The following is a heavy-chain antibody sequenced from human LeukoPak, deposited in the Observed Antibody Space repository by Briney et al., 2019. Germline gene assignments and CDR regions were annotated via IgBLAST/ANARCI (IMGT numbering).Heavy chain of an antibody. V-gene: IGHV1-69*13. CDR3: AGHEREGVTAPTKTPSHYWYFDL. CDR1: GGTFSSYA. J-gene: IGHJ2*01. Sequence: SVKVSCKASGGTFSSYAISWVRQAPGQGLEWMGGIIPIFGTANYAQKFQGRVTITADESTSTAYMELSSLRSEDTAVYYCAGHEREGVTAPTKTPSHYWYFDLWGRGTLVTVSS. CDR2: IIPIFGTA. D-gene: IGHD2-21*02.